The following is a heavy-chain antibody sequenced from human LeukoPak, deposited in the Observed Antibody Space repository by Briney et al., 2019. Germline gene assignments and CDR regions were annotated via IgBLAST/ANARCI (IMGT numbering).Heavy chain of an antibody. CDR2: ISHSRSNI. V-gene: IGHV3-21*01. CDR1: GFTFNSHT. CDR3: ATDVADRSAYYYFDVFHI. D-gene: IGHD3-22*01. Sequence: GGSLRLSCAASGFTFNSHTINWVRQAPGKGLEWVSSISHSRSNIYYADSVKGRFTISRDNAKNSLYLQMSSLRAEDTAVYYCATDVADRSAYYYFDVFHISGQGTMVTVSS. J-gene: IGHJ3*02.